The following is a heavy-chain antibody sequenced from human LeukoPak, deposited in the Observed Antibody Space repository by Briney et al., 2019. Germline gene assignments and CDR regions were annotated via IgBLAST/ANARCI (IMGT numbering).Heavy chain of an antibody. V-gene: IGHV3-23*01. CDR1: GFTFSSYA. CDR2: ISGSGGST. Sequence: PGGSLRLSCAASGFTFSSYAMSWVRQAPGKGLEWVSAISGSGGSTYYADSVKGRFTIFRDNSKNTLYLQMNSLRAEDTAVYYCAKYAVSKDTAMVRGAFDIWGQGTMVTVSS. J-gene: IGHJ3*02. D-gene: IGHD5-18*01. CDR3: AKYAVSKDTAMVRGAFDI.